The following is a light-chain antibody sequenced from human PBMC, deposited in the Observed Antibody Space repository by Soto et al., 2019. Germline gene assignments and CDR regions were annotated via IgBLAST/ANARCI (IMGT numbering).Light chain of an antibody. CDR2: EVS. CDR1: SSDVGGYNY. V-gene: IGLV2-14*01. J-gene: IGLJ1*01. CDR3: SSYTSSSTLEV. Sequence: QSALTQPASVSGSPGQSITISCTGTSSDVGGYNYVSWYQQHPGKAPKLMIYEVSNRPSGVSNRFSGSKSGNTASLTISGLQAEDEADYYCSSYTSSSTLEVFGTGPKVTVL.